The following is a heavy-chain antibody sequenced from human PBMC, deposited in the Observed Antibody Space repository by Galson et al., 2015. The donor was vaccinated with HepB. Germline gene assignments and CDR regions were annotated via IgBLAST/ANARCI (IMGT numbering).Heavy chain of an antibody. D-gene: IGHD1-26*01. CDR3: ARRVGRGLWNLDL. CDR2: IFYSGTT. CDR1: GGSIASNDHF. V-gene: IGHV4-39*01. J-gene: IGHJ2*01. Sequence: SETLSLTCTVSGGSIASNDHFWGWIRQPPGKGLEWIGIIFYSGTTYCNPSLKSRVTMSVDTSMNQLSLRLSSVTASDTAVYHCARRVGRGLWNLDLWGRGTLVTVSS.